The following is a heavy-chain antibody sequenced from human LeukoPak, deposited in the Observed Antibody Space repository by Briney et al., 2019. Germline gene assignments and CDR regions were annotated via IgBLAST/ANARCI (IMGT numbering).Heavy chain of an antibody. V-gene: IGHV3-21*01. CDR1: GFTFSSYS. D-gene: IGHD5-12*01. CDR2: ISSSSSYI. Sequence: GGSLRLSCAASGFTFSSYSMNWVRQAPGKGLEWVSSISSSSSYIYYADSVKGRFTISRDNAKNSLYLQMNSLRAEDTAVYYCARVSLLRAWPSLDYWGQGALVTVSS. CDR3: ARVSLLRAWPSLDY. J-gene: IGHJ4*02.